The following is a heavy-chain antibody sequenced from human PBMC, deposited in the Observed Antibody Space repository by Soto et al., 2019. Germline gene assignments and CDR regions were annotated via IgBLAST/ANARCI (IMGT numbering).Heavy chain of an antibody. J-gene: IGHJ4*02. Sequence: SETLSLTCTVSGDSISSYYWSRIRQPAGKGMEWIGRIHTTENTNYNPSLKSRVTMSIDTSNNQFSLKLTSLTAADTAVYYCARALSSAAGLYFDYWGQGTLVTVSS. CDR2: IHTTENT. CDR1: GDSISSYY. CDR3: ARALSSAAGLYFDY. D-gene: IGHD6-13*01. V-gene: IGHV4-4*07.